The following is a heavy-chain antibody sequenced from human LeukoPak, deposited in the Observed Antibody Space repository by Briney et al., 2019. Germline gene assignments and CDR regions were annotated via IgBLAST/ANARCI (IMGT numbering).Heavy chain of an antibody. CDR1: GFTFSDYD. CDR2: IGTAGDT. D-gene: IGHD1-1*01. V-gene: IGHV3-13*01. J-gene: IGHJ4*02. Sequence: GGPLRLSCAASGFTFSDYDMHWVRQATGKGLEWVSAIGTAGDTYYTGSVKGRLTISRENAKNSLYLQMNSLRAGDTAVYYCARVAKERVGGVYYFDYWGQGTLVTVSS. CDR3: ARVAKERVGGVYYFDY.